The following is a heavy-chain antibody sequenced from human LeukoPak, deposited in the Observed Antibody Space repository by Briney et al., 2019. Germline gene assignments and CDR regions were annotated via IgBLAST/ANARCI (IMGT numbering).Heavy chain of an antibody. Sequence: GGSLRLSCAASGFTFSSYAMSWVRQAPGKGLEWVSAISGSGGSTFYADSGKGRFTTSRDNSKNTLYLQKNSLRAEDTAVYYCAKDKAAAGQGDYYYMDVWGKGATVTVSS. CDR1: GFTFSSYA. J-gene: IGHJ6*03. V-gene: IGHV3-23*01. CDR3: AKDKAAAGQGDYYYMDV. D-gene: IGHD6-13*01. CDR2: ISGSGGST.